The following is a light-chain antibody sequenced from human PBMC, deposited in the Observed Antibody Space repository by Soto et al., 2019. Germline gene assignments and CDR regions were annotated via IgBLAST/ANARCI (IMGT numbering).Light chain of an antibody. V-gene: IGKV1-39*01. CDR3: QQSFSPLWT. J-gene: IGKJ1*01. CDR1: QSISNY. CDR2: AAS. Sequence: DIQMTQSPSSLSASVGDSVTITCRASQSISNYLNWYQQKPGKAPKLLFYAASSMQSGVPSRFSGSGSETDFTLTISSLQPDDSATYYCQQSFSPLWTFGQGTKVEV.